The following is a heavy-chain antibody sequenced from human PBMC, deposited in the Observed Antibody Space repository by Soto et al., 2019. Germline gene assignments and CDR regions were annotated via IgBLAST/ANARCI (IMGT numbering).Heavy chain of an antibody. J-gene: IGHJ4*02. Sequence: SETLSLTCSVSDGSISGDHWSWVRQPPGKGLEWIGYMYNSGSTNNNPSLKSRVTISLDTSKNQVSLKLSSVTAADTAVYYCASGKQLDRFDYWGQGTQVTVSS. V-gene: IGHV4-59*01. CDR2: MYNSGST. D-gene: IGHD5-18*01. CDR1: DGSISGDH. CDR3: ASGKQLDRFDY.